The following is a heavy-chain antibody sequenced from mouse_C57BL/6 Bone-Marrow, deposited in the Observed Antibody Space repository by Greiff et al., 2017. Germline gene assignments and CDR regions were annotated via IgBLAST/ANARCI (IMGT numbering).Heavy chain of an antibody. CDR2: INPSSGYT. Sequence: QVQLQQSGAELARPGASVKMSCKASGYTFTSYTMHWVKQRPGQGLEWIGYINPSSGYTKYNQKFKDKATLTADKSSSTAYMQLSSLTSEDSAVYYCAGRGSNCRRAYYFDYGGQGTTLTVSS. V-gene: IGHV1-4*01. D-gene: IGHD4-1*01. CDR1: GYTFTSYT. J-gene: IGHJ2*01. CDR3: AGRGSNCRRAYYFDY.